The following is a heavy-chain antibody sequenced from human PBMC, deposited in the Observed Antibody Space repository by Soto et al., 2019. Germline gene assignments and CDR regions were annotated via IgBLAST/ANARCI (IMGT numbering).Heavy chain of an antibody. CDR1: GFNFGVFG. J-gene: IGHJ4*02. CDR3: ALTRRSSLLEVAGPGFEY. D-gene: IGHD6-19*01. Sequence: GGSLRLSCAASGFNFGVFGMHWVRQAPGKGLEWLSVLSYEGSEEYYADSVRGRFTISRDNSKNTLFLQMDSLRVDDTGVYYCALTRRSSLLEVAGPGFEYWGQGAQVTVSS. V-gene: IGHV3-30*03. CDR2: LSYEGSEE.